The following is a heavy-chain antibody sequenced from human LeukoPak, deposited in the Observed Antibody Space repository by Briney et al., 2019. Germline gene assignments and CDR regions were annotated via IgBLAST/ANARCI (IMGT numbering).Heavy chain of an antibody. CDR3: ARETKQITSYYFDY. CDR1: GGSISSGGYY. D-gene: IGHD1-14*01. Sequence: PSETLSLTCTVSGGSISSGGYYWSWIRQHPGKGLEWIGYIYYSGSTYYNPSLKSRVTISVDTSKNQFSLKLSSVTAADTAVCYCARETKQITSYYFDYWGQGTLVTVSS. J-gene: IGHJ4*02. V-gene: IGHV4-31*03. CDR2: IYYSGST.